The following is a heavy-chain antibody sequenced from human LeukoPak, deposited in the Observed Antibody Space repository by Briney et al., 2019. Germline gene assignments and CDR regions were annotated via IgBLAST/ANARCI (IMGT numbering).Heavy chain of an antibody. CDR3: AKLAVAGTDGYFDY. J-gene: IGHJ4*02. CDR1: GFTFDDYA. V-gene: IGHV3-9*01. Sequence: PGRSLRLSCAASGFTFDDYAMHWVRQAPGKGLEWVSGISWNSGSIGYADSVKGRITISRDDAKNSLYLQMNSLRAEDTALYYCAKLAVAGTDGYFDYWGQGTLVTVSS. CDR2: ISWNSGSI. D-gene: IGHD6-19*01.